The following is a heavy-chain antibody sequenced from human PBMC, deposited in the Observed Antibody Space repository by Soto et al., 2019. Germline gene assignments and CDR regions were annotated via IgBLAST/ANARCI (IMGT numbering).Heavy chain of an antibody. D-gene: IGHD2-15*01. Sequence: QVQLVESGGGVVQPGGSLRLSCAASGFPFNTYGLHWVRQAPGKGLEWVAVIWYDGSLEYYADSVKGRLSISRDSSKSTLYLQMSSLRVEDMAVYYCAIDSVNCSGSAFDYYYYGMDVWGQGATVTVSS. J-gene: IGHJ6*02. CDR1: GFPFNTYG. CDR3: AIDSVNCSGSAFDYYYYGMDV. CDR2: IWYDGSLE. V-gene: IGHV3-33*01.